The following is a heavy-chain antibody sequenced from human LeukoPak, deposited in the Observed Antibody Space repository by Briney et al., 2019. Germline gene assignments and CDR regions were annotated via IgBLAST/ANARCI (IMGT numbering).Heavy chain of an antibody. V-gene: IGHV3-30*02. J-gene: IGHJ4*02. D-gene: IGHD6-19*01. CDR2: IRYDGSNK. Sequence: PGGSLRLSCAASGFTFSSYGMHWVRQAPGKGLEWVAFIRYDGSNKYYADSVKGRFTISRDNSKNTLYLQMNSLRAEDTAVYYCAKDSEQWLVRTSYFDYWGQGTPVTVSS. CDR3: AKDSEQWLVRTSYFDY. CDR1: GFTFSSYG.